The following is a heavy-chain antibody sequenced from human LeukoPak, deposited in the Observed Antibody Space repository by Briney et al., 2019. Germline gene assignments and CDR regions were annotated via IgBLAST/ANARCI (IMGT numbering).Heavy chain of an antibody. CDR3: AREAAVPAAIDY. Sequence: SETLSLTCTVSGGSVSSGSYYWSWIRQPPGKGLEWIGYIYYSGSTYYNPSLKSRVTISVDTSKNQFSLKLSSVTAADTAVYYCAREAAVPAAIDYWGQGTLVTVSS. CDR2: IYYSGST. V-gene: IGHV4-30-4*08. J-gene: IGHJ4*02. D-gene: IGHD2-2*01. CDR1: GGSVSSGSYY.